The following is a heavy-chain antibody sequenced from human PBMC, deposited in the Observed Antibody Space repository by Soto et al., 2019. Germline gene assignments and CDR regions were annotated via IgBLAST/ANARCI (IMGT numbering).Heavy chain of an antibody. CDR3: TRRHEYCSSTSCYANAFDI. CDR1: GFTFSGSA. V-gene: IGHV3-73*01. D-gene: IGHD2-2*01. Sequence: PGGSLRLSCAASGFTFSGSAMHWVRQASGKGLEWVGRIRGKANSYATAYAASVKGRFTISRDDSKNTAYLQMNSLKTEDTAVYYCTRRHEYCSSTSCYANAFDIWGQGTMVTVSS. J-gene: IGHJ3*02. CDR2: IRGKANSYAT.